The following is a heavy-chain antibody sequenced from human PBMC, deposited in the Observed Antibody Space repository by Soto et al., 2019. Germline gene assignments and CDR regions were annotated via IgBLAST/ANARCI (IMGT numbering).Heavy chain of an antibody. Sequence: GGSLRLSCAISGFTFSNYAMSWVRQAPGKGLEWVSTIGGRGVKTYYADSVEGRFTISRDNSKDTLYLQMNSLRVEDTAIYYCAKRGDDFWSGYYYYFDAWGPGTLVTVSS. CDR2: IGGRGVKT. CDR1: GFTFSNYA. V-gene: IGHV3-23*01. D-gene: IGHD3-3*01. J-gene: IGHJ4*02. CDR3: AKRGDDFWSGYYYYFDA.